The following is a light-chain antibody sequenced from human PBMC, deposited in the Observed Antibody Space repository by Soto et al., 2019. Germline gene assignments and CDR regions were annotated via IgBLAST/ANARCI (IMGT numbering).Light chain of an antibody. Sequence: VLTQPPSASGTPGQRVTISCSGSSSNIGSNYVYWYQQLPGTAPKLLIYRNNQRPSGVPDRFSGSKSGTSASLAISGLRSEDEADYYCAAWDDSLSAHYVFGTGTKVTVL. CDR3: AAWDDSLSAHYV. CDR1: SSNIGSNY. CDR2: RNN. V-gene: IGLV1-47*01. J-gene: IGLJ1*01.